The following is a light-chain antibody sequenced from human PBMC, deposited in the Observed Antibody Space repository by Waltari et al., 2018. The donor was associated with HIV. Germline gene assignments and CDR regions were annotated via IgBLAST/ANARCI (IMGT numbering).Light chain of an antibody. CDR2: GAS. CDR3: QQYNNWPGIT. J-gene: IGKJ3*01. Sequence: EILMTQSPATLSASPGERATPSCRASQSINNNLAWYQQKPGQAPRLLIYGASTGATGVPARFSGSGSGTEFTLTISSLQSEDFAVYYCQQYNNWPGITFGPGTKVDIK. CDR1: QSINNN. V-gene: IGKV3-15*01.